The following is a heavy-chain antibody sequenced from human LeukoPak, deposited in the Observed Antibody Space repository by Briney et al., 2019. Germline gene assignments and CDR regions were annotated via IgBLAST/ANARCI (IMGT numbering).Heavy chain of an antibody. J-gene: IGHJ4*02. CDR3: ARIRGGYYSDF. CDR1: GFIFSNYW. D-gene: IGHD3-22*01. CDR2: INSDGTTT. V-gene: IGHV3-74*01. Sequence: GGSLRLSRAASGFIFSNYWMYWVRQAPGKGLVWVSRINSDGTTTTYADSVKGRFTISRDNAKNTLYLQMSSLTAEDTAVYYCARIRGGYYSDFWGQGTLVTVSS.